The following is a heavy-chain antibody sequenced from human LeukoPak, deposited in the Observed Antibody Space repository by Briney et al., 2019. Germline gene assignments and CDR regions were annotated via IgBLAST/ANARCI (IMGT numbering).Heavy chain of an antibody. Sequence: TLSLTCPVSGGSISSGGYYWSWIRQHPGKGLEWIGYIYYSGSTYYNPSLKSRVTISVDTSKNQFSLKLSSVTAADTAVYYCARCITISPFDIWGQGTMVTVSS. CDR2: IYYSGST. D-gene: IGHD3-3*01. J-gene: IGHJ3*02. V-gene: IGHV4-31*03. CDR1: GGSISSGGYY. CDR3: ARCITISPFDI.